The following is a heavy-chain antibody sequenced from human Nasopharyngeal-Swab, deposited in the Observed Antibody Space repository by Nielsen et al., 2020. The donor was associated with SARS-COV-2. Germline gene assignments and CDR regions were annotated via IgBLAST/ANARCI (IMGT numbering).Heavy chain of an antibody. Sequence: SETLSLTCTVSGGSISSGGYYWSWIRQHPGKGLEWIGYIYYSGSTYYNPSLKSRVTISVDTSKNQFSLKVSSVTAADTAVYYCTRDQWDIMGATHDAFDIWGQGTMGTVSS. CDR3: TRDQWDIMGATHDAFDI. D-gene: IGHD1-26*01. J-gene: IGHJ3*02. V-gene: IGHV4-31*03. CDR1: GGSISSGGYY. CDR2: IYYSGST.